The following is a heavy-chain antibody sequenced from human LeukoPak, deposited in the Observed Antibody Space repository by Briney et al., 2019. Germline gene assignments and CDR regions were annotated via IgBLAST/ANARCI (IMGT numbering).Heavy chain of an antibody. J-gene: IGHJ4*02. V-gene: IGHV1-2*06. CDR2: INPNSGGT. Sequence: ASVKVSCKASGYTFTGYYMHWVRQAPGQGLEWMGRINPNSGGTNYAQKFQGRVTMTRDTSISTAYMELSRLRSDDTAVYYCARAVGGSSWCQPGDYWGQGTLVTVSS. D-gene: IGHD6-13*01. CDR1: GYTFTGYY. CDR3: ARAVGGSSWCQPGDY.